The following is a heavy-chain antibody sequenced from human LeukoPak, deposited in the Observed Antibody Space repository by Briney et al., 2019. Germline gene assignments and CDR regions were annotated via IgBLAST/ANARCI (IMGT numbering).Heavy chain of an antibody. CDR3: AKDTSYGMDV. CDR1: GFSFRRYA. CDR2: IWYDGSNE. J-gene: IGHJ6*02. Sequence: PGGSLRLSCAASGFSFRRYAMHWVRQAPGKGLEWVTFIWYDGSNEYYADSVKGRFTTSRDNSKNTPYLQMNSLRAEDTAVYYCAKDTSYGMDVWGQGTTVTVSS. V-gene: IGHV3-30*02.